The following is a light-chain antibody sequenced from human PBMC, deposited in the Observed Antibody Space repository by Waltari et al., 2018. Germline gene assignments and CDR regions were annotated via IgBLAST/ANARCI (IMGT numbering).Light chain of an antibody. CDR3: VLYIGSGIWV. J-gene: IGLJ3*02. CDR2: NTD. V-gene: IGLV8-61*01. CDR1: SGSVYSSYY. Sequence: QTVVTQEPSFSVSPGGTATLTCGLSSGSVYSSYYATWYQQTPGQAPRTLIYNTDTRSSGVPERCSGSILGHKAALTSTGAQADDVSDYYCVLYIGSGIWVFGGGTKLTVL.